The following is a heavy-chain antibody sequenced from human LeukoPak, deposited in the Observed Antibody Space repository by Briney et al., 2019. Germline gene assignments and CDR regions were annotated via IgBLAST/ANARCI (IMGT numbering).Heavy chain of an antibody. V-gene: IGHV3-23*01. CDR2: ISGSGGST. CDR3: ALSGFTMVRGVTYYFDY. CDR1: GFTFSSYA. D-gene: IGHD3-10*01. Sequence: GGSLRLSCAASGFTFSSYAMSWVRQAPGKGLEWVSAISGSGGSTYYADSVKGRFTISRDNSKNTLYLQMNSLRAEDTAVYYCALSGFTMVRGVTYYFDYWGQGTLVTVSS. J-gene: IGHJ4*02.